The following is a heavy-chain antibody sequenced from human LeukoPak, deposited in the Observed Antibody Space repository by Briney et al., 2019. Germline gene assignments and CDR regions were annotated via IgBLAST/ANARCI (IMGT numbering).Heavy chain of an antibody. CDR1: GGSISSRTYY. Sequence: SETLSLTCTVSGGSISSRTYYWGWIRQPAGKGLEWIGRIYTSGSTNYNPSLKSRVTMSVDTSKNQFSLKLSSVTAADTAVYYCARDFGGGSYHYMDVWGKGTTVTISS. CDR2: IYTSGST. D-gene: IGHD3-16*01. J-gene: IGHJ6*03. CDR3: ARDFGGGSYHYMDV. V-gene: IGHV4-61*02.